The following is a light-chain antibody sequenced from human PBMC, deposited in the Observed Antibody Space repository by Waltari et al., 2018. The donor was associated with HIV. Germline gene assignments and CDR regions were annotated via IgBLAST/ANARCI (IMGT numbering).Light chain of an antibody. CDR3: CSYAGSGTWV. Sequence: QSALTQPASVSGSPGQSITISCAGARNDVGYYNLVPWYQPHPGKAPKLMIYEVTKRPSGDSHRFSGAKSGNMASLTISGLQGEDEADYYCCSYAGSGTWVFGGGTKVTVL. V-gene: IGLV2-23*02. J-gene: IGLJ3*02. CDR2: EVT. CDR1: RNDVGYYNL.